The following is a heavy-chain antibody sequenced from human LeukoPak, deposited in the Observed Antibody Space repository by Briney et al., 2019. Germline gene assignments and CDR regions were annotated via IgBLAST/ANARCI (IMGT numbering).Heavy chain of an antibody. CDR3: ARDNPWELLGYYYYYGMDV. D-gene: IGHD1-26*01. Sequence: SETLSLTCAVYGVSFSGYYWSWIRQPPGKGLEWIGEINHSGSTNYNPSLKSRVTISVDTSKNQFSLKLSSVTAADTAVYYCARDNPWELLGYYYYYGMDVWGQGTTVTVSS. CDR2: INHSGST. J-gene: IGHJ6*02. V-gene: IGHV4-34*01. CDR1: GVSFSGYY.